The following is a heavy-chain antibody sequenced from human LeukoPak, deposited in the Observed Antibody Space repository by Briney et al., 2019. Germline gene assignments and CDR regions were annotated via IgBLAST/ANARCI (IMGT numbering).Heavy chain of an antibody. CDR3: ATRWGMITGTFDAFDI. D-gene: IGHD1-7*01. CDR1: GGTFSSYA. J-gene: IGHJ3*02. CDR2: IIPIFGTA. Sequence: SVKVSCKASGGTFSSYAISWVRQAPGQGLEWVGGIIPIFGTANYAQKFQGRVTITTDESTSTAYMELSSLRSEDTAVYYCATRWGMITGTFDAFDIWGQGTMVTVSS. V-gene: IGHV1-69*05.